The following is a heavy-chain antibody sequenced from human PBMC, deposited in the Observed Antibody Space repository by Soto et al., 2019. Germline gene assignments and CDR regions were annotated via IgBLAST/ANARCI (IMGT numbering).Heavy chain of an antibody. D-gene: IGHD3-10*01. CDR3: AGDVSVRSCQPLAF. CDR1: GYTFTSYD. Sequence: QVQLVQSGAEVKKPGASVKVSCKASGYTFTSYDINWVRQATGQGLEWMGWMNPNSGNTGYAQKFQGRVTMTRDTSINTAYMTLRSLRSEDTAVYYCAGDVSVRSCQPLAFWGQGTLVTVS. J-gene: IGHJ4*02. V-gene: IGHV1-8*01. CDR2: MNPNSGNT.